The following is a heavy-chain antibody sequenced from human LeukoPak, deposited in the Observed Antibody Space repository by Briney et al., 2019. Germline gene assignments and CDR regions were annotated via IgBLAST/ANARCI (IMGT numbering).Heavy chain of an antibody. J-gene: IGHJ4*02. D-gene: IGHD1-7*01. V-gene: IGHV3-53*01. CDR2: IYSGGST. CDR1: GFTFSSYT. CDR3: ARDGRPGTTFFDY. Sequence: PGGSLRLSCAASGFTFSSYTMNWVRQAPGKGLEWVSVIYSGGSTYYADSVKGRFTISRDNSKNTLYLQMNSLRAEDTAVYYCARDGRPGTTFFDYWGQGTLVTVSS.